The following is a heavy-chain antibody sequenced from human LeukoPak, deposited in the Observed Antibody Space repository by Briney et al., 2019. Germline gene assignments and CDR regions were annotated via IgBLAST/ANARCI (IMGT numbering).Heavy chain of an antibody. CDR2: ISGSGGST. CDR3: AKDPYYYDSSGYGYGMDV. J-gene: IGHJ6*02. CDR1: GFTFSSYA. D-gene: IGHD3-22*01. Sequence: GGSLRLSCAASGFTFSSYAMSWVRQAPGKGLEWVSTISGSGGSTHYADSVKGRFTISRDNSKNTLYLQMNSLRAEDTAVYYCAKDPYYYDSSGYGYGMDVWGQGTTVTVSS. V-gene: IGHV3-23*01.